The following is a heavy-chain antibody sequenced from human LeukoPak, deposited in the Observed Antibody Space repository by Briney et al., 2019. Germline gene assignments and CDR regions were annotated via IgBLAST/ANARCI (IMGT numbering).Heavy chain of an antibody. CDR1: GFTVSSNY. V-gene: IGHV3-53*01. D-gene: IGHD1-26*01. CDR2: IYSGGST. Sequence: GGSLRLSCAASGFTVSSNYMSWVRQAPGKGLEWVSVIYSGGSTYYADSVKGRFTISRDNSKNTPYLQMNSLRAEDTAVYYCARDEASGSYSDYWGQGTLVTVSS. CDR3: ARDEASGSYSDY. J-gene: IGHJ4*02.